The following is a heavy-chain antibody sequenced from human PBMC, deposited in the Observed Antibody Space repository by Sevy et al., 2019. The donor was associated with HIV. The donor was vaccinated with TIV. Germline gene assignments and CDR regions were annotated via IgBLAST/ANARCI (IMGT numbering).Heavy chain of an antibody. J-gene: IGHJ6*02. Sequence: GSLRLSCVAAGFTFSSYDMHWVRQVTGKGLEWISGVGPAGDQFYPGSVKDRFTISRENAKNSFYLQMNNLRAGDTAVYYCARSGGYSDYGMDVWGQGTTVTVSS. CDR2: VGPAGDQ. CDR1: GFTFSSYD. D-gene: IGHD5-12*01. V-gene: IGHV3-13*05. CDR3: ARSGGYSDYGMDV.